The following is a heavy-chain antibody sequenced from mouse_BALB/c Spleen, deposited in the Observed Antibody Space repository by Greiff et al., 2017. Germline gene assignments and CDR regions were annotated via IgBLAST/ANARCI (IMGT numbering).Heavy chain of an antibody. Sequence: EVMLVESGGGLVQPGGSLRLSCATSGFTFTDYYMSWVRQPPGKALEWLGFIRNKANGYTTEYSASVKGRFTISRDNSQSILYLQMNTLRAEDSATYYCARVTGTREYYFDYWGQGTTLTVSS. CDR1: GFTFTDYY. D-gene: IGHD4-1*01. CDR2: IRNKANGYTT. V-gene: IGHV7-3*02. J-gene: IGHJ2*01. CDR3: ARVTGTREYYFDY.